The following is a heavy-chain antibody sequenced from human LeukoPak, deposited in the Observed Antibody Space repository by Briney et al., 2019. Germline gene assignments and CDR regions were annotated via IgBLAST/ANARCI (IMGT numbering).Heavy chain of an antibody. CDR3: ARGRATYGSGDNWFDP. J-gene: IGHJ5*02. Sequence: SETLSLTCTVSGGSISSYYWSWIRQPPGKGLEWIGYIYYSGSTNYNPSLKSRVTIPVDTSKNQFSLKLSSVTAADTPVYYCARGRATYGSGDNWFDPWGQGTLVTVSS. V-gene: IGHV4-59*12. CDR1: GGSISSYY. CDR2: IYYSGST. D-gene: IGHD3-10*01.